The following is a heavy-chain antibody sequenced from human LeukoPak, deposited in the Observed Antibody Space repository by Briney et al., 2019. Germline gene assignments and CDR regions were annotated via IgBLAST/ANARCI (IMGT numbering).Heavy chain of an antibody. CDR3: ARARVVASRVYYMDV. J-gene: IGHJ6*03. D-gene: IGHD5-12*01. CDR1: GGTFSSYA. Sequence: GASVKVSCKASGGTFSSYAISWVRQAPGQGLEWMGGIIPIFGTANYAQKFQGRVTITTDESTSTAYMELSSLRSEDTAVYYCARARVVASRVYYMDVWGKGTTVTVSS. V-gene: IGHV1-69*05. CDR2: IIPIFGTA.